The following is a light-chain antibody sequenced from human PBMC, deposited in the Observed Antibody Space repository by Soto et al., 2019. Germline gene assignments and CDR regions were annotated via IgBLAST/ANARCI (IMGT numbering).Light chain of an antibody. CDR3: QQYNHWPLT. J-gene: IGKJ4*01. V-gene: IGKV3-15*01. CDR2: GAS. Sequence: VMTQSPATLSLSPGERVTLSCRASQSVGGDVAWYQQKPGQAPRLLIFGASTRATAVPARFSGSGSATELTFSISSLQSEDFAVYYCQQYNHWPLTFGGGTKVDFK. CDR1: QSVGGD.